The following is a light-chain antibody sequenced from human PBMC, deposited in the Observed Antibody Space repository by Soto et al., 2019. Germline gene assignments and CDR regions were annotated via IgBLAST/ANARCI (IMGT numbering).Light chain of an antibody. CDR1: QGVLSSSNNKNY. V-gene: IGKV4-1*01. J-gene: IGKJ2*01. CDR2: WAS. CDR3: QQYNSVPYT. Sequence: DIVMTQSPDSLAVSLGEKATINCKSSQGVLSSSNNKNYLGWYQQKSGHPPKLLIYWASTRESGVPERFSGSGSVTDFSLTISGLQAEDVGVYYCQQYNSVPYTFGQGTKLEIK.